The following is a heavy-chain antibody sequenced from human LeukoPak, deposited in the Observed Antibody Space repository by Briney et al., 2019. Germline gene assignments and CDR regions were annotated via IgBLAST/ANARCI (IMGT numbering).Heavy chain of an antibody. D-gene: IGHD4-23*01. V-gene: IGHV1-18*01. CDR3: AREYGGNPGLFGY. CDR2: ITPYNGKA. CDR1: GYTFIGYS. Sequence: ASXKVSCKASGYTFIGYSISGVGQAPGHGLEWMGWITPYNGKANYVQDFQGRVTITTEKSKRTDYMEQRSLRSDDTAVYYCAREYGGNPGLFGYWGQGTLVTVSS. J-gene: IGHJ4*02.